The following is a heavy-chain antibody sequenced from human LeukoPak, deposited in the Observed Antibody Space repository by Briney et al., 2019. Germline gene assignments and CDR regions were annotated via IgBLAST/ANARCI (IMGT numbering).Heavy chain of an antibody. V-gene: IGHV4-39*01. CDR3: ARRVSSSWYGVYYYGMDV. CDR2: IYYSGST. Sequence: SETLSLTCTVSGGSISSSSYYWGWIRQPPGKGLEWIGSIYYSGSTYYNPSLKSRVTISVDTSKSQFSLKLSSVTAADTAVYYRARRVSSSWYGVYYYGMDVWGQGTTVTVSS. CDR1: GGSISSSSYY. J-gene: IGHJ6*02. D-gene: IGHD6-13*01.